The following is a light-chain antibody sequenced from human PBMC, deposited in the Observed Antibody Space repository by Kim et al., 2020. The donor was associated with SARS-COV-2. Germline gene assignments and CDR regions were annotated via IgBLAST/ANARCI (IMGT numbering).Light chain of an antibody. CDR2: AAS. J-gene: IGKJ4*01. V-gene: IGKV1-12*01. CDR3: QQGNSLPLT. Sequence: DIQMTQSPSSVSASVGDRVTITCRATQGISSWLVWYQQKPGKAPKLLIYAASNLESGVPSRFSGSGSGTDFTLTISSLQPEDSATYYCQQGNSLPLTFGGGTKLEI. CDR1: QGISSW.